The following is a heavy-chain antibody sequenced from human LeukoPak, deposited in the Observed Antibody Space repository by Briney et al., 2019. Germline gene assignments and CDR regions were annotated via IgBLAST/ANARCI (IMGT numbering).Heavy chain of an antibody. CDR1: GFSVSSNY. Sequence: GGSLRLSCAASGFSVSSNYMSWVRQAPGKGLEWVSVIYSGGDTHYADSVKGRFTISRDNSKDTLYLQMNSLRAEDTAVYYCARDPSYYYGSGSPLDYWGQGTLVTVSS. D-gene: IGHD3-10*01. CDR2: IYSGGDT. V-gene: IGHV3-66*01. J-gene: IGHJ4*02. CDR3: ARDPSYYYGSGSPLDY.